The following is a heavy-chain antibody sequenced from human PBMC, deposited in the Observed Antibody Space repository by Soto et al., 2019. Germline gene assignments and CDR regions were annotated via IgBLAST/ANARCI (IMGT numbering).Heavy chain of an antibody. Sequence: EVQLVESGGDLIQPGGSLRISCAASGFTFSTSWMHWVRQTPGEGLAWVSRINSDGTTINYADSVKGRFTISRDNAKNTLYLKMNSLRADDTAVYYCTRAGSYRFDSWGQGTMVNVSS. V-gene: IGHV3-74*01. J-gene: IGHJ4*02. D-gene: IGHD1-26*01. CDR3: TRAGSYRFDS. CDR1: GFTFSTSW. CDR2: INSDGTTI.